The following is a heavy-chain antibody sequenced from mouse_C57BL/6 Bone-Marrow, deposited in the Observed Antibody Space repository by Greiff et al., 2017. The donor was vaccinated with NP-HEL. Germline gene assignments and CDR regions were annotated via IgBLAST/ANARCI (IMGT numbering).Heavy chain of an antibody. Sequence: QVQLQQPGAELVMPGASVKLSCKASGYTFTSYWMHWVKQRPGQGLEWIGEIDPSDSYTNYNQKFKGKSTLTVYKSSSTAYMQLSSLTSEDSAVYYCARAYYYGGFDYWGKGTTLTVSS. CDR1: GYTFTSYW. J-gene: IGHJ2*01. V-gene: IGHV1-69*01. D-gene: IGHD1-1*01. CDR2: IDPSDSYT. CDR3: ARAYYYGGFDY.